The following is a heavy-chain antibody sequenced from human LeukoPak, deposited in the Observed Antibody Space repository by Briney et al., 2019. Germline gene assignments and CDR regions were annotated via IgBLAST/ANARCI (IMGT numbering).Heavy chain of an antibody. CDR3: ARVDYYDSSGYYDY. D-gene: IGHD3-22*01. J-gene: IGHJ4*02. CDR1: GFTFSSYW. CDR2: IKQDGSEK. V-gene: IGHV3-7*01. Sequence: PGGSLRLSCAASGFTFSSYWMSWVRQAPGKGLEWVANIKQDGSEKYYVDSVKGRFTISRDSAKNSLYLQMNSLRAEDTAVYYCARVDYYDSSGYYDYWGQGTPVTVSS.